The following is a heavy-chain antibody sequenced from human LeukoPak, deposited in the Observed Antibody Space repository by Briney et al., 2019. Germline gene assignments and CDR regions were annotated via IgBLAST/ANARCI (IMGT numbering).Heavy chain of an antibody. D-gene: IGHD6-13*01. V-gene: IGHV4-59*08. J-gene: IGHJ4*02. CDR2: VYYTGST. Sequence: SETLSLTCSVSGGSVSSYYWSWIRQPPGKGLEWIGYVYYTGSTNYNPSLKSRVTMFEDKSKNQFSLKLSSVTAADTAVYYCARQVTATGPVDYWGQGTLVTVSS. CDR3: ARQVTATGPVDY. CDR1: GGSVSSYY.